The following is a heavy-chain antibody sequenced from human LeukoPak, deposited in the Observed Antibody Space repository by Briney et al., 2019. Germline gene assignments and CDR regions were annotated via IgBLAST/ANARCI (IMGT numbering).Heavy chain of an antibody. Sequence: SETLSLTCTVSGGSISNYYWNWIRQPPGKGLEWIGYIYYSGSTNYNPSLKSRVTISVDTSKNQFSLKLSSVTAADTAVYYCARNYYDSSGYYGARYYYYYYMDVWGKGTTVTVSS. V-gene: IGHV4-59*01. D-gene: IGHD3-22*01. CDR3: ARNYYDSSGYYGARYYYYYYMDV. CDR1: GGSISNYY. J-gene: IGHJ6*03. CDR2: IYYSGST.